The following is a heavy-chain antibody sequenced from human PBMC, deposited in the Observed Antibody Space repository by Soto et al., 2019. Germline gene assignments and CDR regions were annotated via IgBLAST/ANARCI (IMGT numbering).Heavy chain of an antibody. Sequence: SVKVSCKTSGGTFSTFGISWVRQAPGQGLEWMGGIIPFFGTAEYSQKFEDRITITADESTNTVYMDLRSLTSEDTAIYYCARTAPMDAGDKYYYDFWGQGALFTVSS. CDR2: IIPFFGTA. J-gene: IGHJ4*02. D-gene: IGHD3-16*01. V-gene: IGHV1-69*13. CDR3: ARTAPMDAGDKYYYDF. CDR1: GGTFSTFG.